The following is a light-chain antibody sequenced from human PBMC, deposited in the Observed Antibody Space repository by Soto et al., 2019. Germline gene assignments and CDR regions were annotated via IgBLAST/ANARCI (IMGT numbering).Light chain of an antibody. CDR1: QSVSSY. J-gene: IGKJ5*01. V-gene: IGKV3-20*01. CDR2: DAS. CDR3: QQYGSSIT. Sequence: EIVLTQSSATLSLSPGERAPLSCRASQSVSSYLAWYQQKPGQAPRLLIYDASNRATGIPDRFSGSGSGTDFTLTISRLEPEEFAVYYCQQYGSSITFGQGTRLEIK.